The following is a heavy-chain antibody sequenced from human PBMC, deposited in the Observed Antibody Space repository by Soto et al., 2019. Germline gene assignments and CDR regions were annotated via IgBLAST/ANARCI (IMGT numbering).Heavy chain of an antibody. V-gene: IGHV4-59*01. CDR2: IYYSGST. D-gene: IGHD6-6*01. CDR3: AKDIRTGRPRAFDI. CDR1: GGSISSYY. Sequence: SETLSLTCTVSGGSISSYYWSWIRQPPGKGLEWIGYIYYSGSTNYNPSLKSRVTISVDTSKNQFSLKLSSVTAADTAVYYCAKDIRTGRPRAFDIWGQGTMVTVSS. J-gene: IGHJ3*02.